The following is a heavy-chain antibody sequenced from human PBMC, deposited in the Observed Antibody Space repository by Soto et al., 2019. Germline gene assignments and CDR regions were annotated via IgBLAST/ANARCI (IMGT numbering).Heavy chain of an antibody. J-gene: IGHJ4*02. Sequence: GESLKISCQGSGYNFGAYWIGWVRQMPGKGLEWMGIIFPGDSDTRYRPSFQGQVTISVDRSINTAYLQWNSLKASDTAMYYCARQGGEYNTMSDYWGQGTLVTVSS. CDR2: IFPGDSDT. CDR3: ARQGGEYNTMSDY. CDR1: GYNFGAYW. D-gene: IGHD3-10*01. V-gene: IGHV5-51*01.